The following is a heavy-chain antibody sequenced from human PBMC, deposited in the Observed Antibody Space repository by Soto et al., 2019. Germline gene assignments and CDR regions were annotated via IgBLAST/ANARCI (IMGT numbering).Heavy chain of an antibody. CDR3: AKTGTATYYYYYYYMDV. J-gene: IGHJ6*03. CDR2: ISYDGSNK. Sequence: GGSLRLSCAASGFTFSSYGMHWVRQAPGKGLEWVAVISYDGSNKYYADSVKGRFTISRDNSKNTLYLQMNSLRAEDTAVYYCAKTGTATYYYYYYYMDVWGKGTTVTVSS. V-gene: IGHV3-30*18. D-gene: IGHD2-15*01. CDR1: GFTFSSYG.